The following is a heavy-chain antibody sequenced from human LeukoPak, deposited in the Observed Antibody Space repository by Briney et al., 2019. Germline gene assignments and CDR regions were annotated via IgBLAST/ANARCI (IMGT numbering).Heavy chain of an antibody. D-gene: IGHD3-16*02. V-gene: IGHV4-30-2*01. CDR3: AFGDYYRLDP. CDR1: GGSISSGGYS. J-gene: IGHJ5*02. Sequence: SETLSLTCAVSGGSISSGGYSWSWIRQPPGKGLEWIGYIYHSGSTYYNPSLKSRVTISVDRSKNQFSLKLSSVTAADTAVYYCAFGDYYRLDPWGQGTLVTVSS. CDR2: IYHSGST.